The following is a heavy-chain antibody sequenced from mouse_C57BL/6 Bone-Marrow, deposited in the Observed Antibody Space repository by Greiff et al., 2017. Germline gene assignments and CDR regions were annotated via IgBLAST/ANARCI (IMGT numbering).Heavy chain of an antibody. V-gene: IGHV1-82*01. CDR1: GYTFSSSW. J-gene: IGHJ2*01. D-gene: IGHD4-1*01. Sequence: QVQLQQSGPELVKPGASVKISCKASGYTFSSSWMNWVKQRPGKGLEWIGRIYPGDGDTNYNGKFKGKATLTADKSSSTAYMQLSTLTSEDSAVYFCATWEWGTLDYWGQGTTLTVSS. CDR2: IYPGDGDT. CDR3: ATWEWGTLDY.